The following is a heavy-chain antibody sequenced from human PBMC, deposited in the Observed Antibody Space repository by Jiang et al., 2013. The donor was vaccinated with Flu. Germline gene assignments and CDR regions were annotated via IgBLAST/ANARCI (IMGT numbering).Heavy chain of an antibody. CDR2: IYTSGST. CDR1: GGSISSGSYY. V-gene: IGHV4-61*02. CDR3: AREREQGIAVAGELDY. J-gene: IGHJ4*02. Sequence: PGLVKPSQTLSLTCTVSGGSISSGSYYWSWIRQPAGKGLEWIGRIYTSGSTNYNPSLKSRVTISVDTSKNQFSLKLSSVTAADTAVYYCAREREQGIAVAGELDYWGQGTLVTVSS. D-gene: IGHD6-19*01.